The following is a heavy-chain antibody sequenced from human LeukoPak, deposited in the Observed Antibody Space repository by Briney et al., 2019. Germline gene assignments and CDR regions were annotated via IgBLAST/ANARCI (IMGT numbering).Heavy chain of an antibody. V-gene: IGHV3-74*01. J-gene: IGHJ4*02. Sequence: GGSLRLSRAASGFTFSSYWMHWVRPDPGKGLVWVSRINSDGRSTSYADSVKGRFTISRDNAKNTLYLQINSLRAEDTAVYYCARALTGGRYFDYWGQGTLVTVSS. CDR1: GFTFSSYW. CDR3: ARALTGGRYFDY. CDR2: INSDGRST. D-gene: IGHD3-16*01.